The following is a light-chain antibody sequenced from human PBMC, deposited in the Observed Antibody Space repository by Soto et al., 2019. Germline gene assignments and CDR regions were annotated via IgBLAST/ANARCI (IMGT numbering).Light chain of an antibody. CDR1: QNIISW. CDR2: AAS. V-gene: IGKV1-12*01. Sequence: DIQMTQSPSTVSASVGDRVTITCRASQNIISWLAWYQQQPGRAPKLLIYAASILQSGVPSRFSGSGSGTDFPLTINSLQPEHFATYYCQQAYGFPLTFGQGTRLEMK. J-gene: IGKJ5*01. CDR3: QQAYGFPLT.